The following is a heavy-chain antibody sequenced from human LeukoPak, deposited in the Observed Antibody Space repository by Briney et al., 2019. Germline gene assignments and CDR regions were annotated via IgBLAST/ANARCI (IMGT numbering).Heavy chain of an antibody. D-gene: IGHD2-8*02. Sequence: GGSLRLSCAAPGFTFSIYGTHWVRQPPGKGLEWVSSIFPSGGEIHYADSVRGRFTISRDNSKSTLSLQMNSLRAEDTAIYYCATYRQVLLPFESWGQGTLVTVSS. CDR3: ATYRQVLLPFES. J-gene: IGHJ4*02. CDR1: GFTFSIYG. V-gene: IGHV3-23*01. CDR2: IFPSGGEI.